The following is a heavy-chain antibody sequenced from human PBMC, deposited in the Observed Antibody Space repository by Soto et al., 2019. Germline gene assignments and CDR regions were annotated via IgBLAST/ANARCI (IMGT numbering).Heavy chain of an antibody. D-gene: IGHD4-4*01. CDR1: GGSISSSSYY. V-gene: IGHV4-39*01. J-gene: IGHJ5*02. CDR3: ARHWPQSWFGP. CDR2: IYYSGST. Sequence: QLQLQESGPGLVKPSETLSLTCTVSGGSISSSSYYWGWIRQPPGKGLEWIGSIYYSGSTYYNPSRQGRVPMSVDTSKNPFSLKLSSVTAADTAVYYCARHWPQSWFGPWGQGTLVTVSS.